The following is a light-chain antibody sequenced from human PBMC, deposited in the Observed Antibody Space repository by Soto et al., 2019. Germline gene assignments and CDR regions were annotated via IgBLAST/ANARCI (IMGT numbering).Light chain of an antibody. CDR3: SSLTSSSTRGV. CDR1: SSDVGGYNY. Sequence: QCVLTQPASVSGSPGQSITISCTGSSSDVGGYNYVSWYQHHPGKAPKLIIFEVTNRPSGVSNRFSGSKSGNTASLTISGLQAEDEADYYCSSLTSSSTRGVFGTGTKLTVL. J-gene: IGLJ1*01. CDR2: EVT. V-gene: IGLV2-14*01.